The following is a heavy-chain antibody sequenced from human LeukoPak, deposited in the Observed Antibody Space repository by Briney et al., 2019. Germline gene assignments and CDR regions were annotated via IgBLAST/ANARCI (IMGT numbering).Heavy chain of an antibody. V-gene: IGHV4-59*01. Sequence: TSETLSLTCIVSGGSINSYHWSWIRQPPGKGPEWIGYIYYSGRTNYNPSLRSRVTISVEMSKNQFSLSLSSVTAADTAVYYCARDDSAYYGLGYWGQGTLVTVSS. J-gene: IGHJ4*02. CDR1: GGSINSYH. CDR3: ARDDSAYYGLGY. CDR2: IYYSGRT. D-gene: IGHD3-10*01.